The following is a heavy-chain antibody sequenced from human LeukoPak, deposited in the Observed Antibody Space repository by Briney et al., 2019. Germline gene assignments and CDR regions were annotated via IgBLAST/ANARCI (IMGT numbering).Heavy chain of an antibody. CDR1: GYTFTSYA. J-gene: IGHJ4*02. Sequence: ASVKVSCKASGYTFTSYAIHWVRQAPGQRLEWMGWISAGNGNTKYSQNFQGRVTFISNTSATTTFMELSSLRSEDAAVYYCARDSGSGNNDYWGQGTLVTVSS. CDR2: ISAGNGNT. D-gene: IGHD1-26*01. V-gene: IGHV1-3*01. CDR3: ARDSGSGNNDY.